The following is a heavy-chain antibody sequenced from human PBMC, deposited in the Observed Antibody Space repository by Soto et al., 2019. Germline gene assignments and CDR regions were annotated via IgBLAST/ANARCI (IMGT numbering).Heavy chain of an antibody. Sequence: GESLNLSDNVSGYRFTIYFISWVRQLPGKGLEWMGRIDPSDSYTNYSPSFQGHVTISADKSISTAYLQWSSLKASDTAMYYCARLDYSNSDYYGMDVWGQGTKVTSP. CDR3: ARLDYSNSDYYGMDV. D-gene: IGHD4-4*01. CDR2: IDPSDSYT. CDR1: GYRFTIYF. V-gene: IGHV5-10-1*01. J-gene: IGHJ6*02.